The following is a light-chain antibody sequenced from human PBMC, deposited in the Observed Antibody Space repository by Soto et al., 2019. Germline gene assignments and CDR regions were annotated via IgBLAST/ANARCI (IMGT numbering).Light chain of an antibody. Sequence: EIVLTQSPGTLSLSLGERATPSCRASQSVSGTYSAWYQQKPGQAPRLLIYGTSKRAAGIPDRFSGSGSGTDFSLTISRLEPEDFAVYYCQHYGSSPPDTFGQGTKLEIK. CDR1: QSVSGTY. CDR3: QHYGSSPPDT. CDR2: GTS. V-gene: IGKV3-20*01. J-gene: IGKJ2*01.